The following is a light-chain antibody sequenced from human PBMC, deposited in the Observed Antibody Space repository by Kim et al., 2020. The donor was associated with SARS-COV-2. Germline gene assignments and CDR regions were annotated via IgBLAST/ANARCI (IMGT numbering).Light chain of an antibody. J-gene: IGKJ4*01. CDR3: QQNSNWL. CDR1: QSVSSH. Sequence: LSLSPGDSATLSCRASQSVSSHLAWYQQRPGQPPSLLIYDASNRATGVPDRFSGSGSETDFTLTISSLEPEDFAVYYCQQNSNWLFGGGTKVDIK. CDR2: DAS. V-gene: IGKV3-11*01.